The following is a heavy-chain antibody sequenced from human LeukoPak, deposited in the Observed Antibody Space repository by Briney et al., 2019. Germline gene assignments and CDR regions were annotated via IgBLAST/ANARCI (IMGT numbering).Heavy chain of an antibody. CDR3: ARGGSSGWYTYYYYGMDV. V-gene: IGHV4-4*07. CDR2: IYTSGST. CDR1: GGSISSYY. J-gene: IGHJ6*02. D-gene: IGHD6-19*01. Sequence: TSETLSLTCTVSGGSISSYYWSWIRQPAGKGLEWIGRIYTSGSTNYNPSLKSRVTMSVDTSKNQFSLKLSSVTAADTAVYYCARGGSSGWYTYYYYGMDVWGQGTTVTVSS.